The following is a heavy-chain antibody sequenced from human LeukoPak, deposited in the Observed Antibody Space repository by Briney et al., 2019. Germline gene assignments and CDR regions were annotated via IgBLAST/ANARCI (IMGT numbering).Heavy chain of an antibody. CDR3: ARDWWFGETYGMDV. J-gene: IGHJ6*02. D-gene: IGHD3-10*01. Sequence: GASVKVSCKASGYTFIGYYMHWVRQAPGQGLEWMGWINPNSGGTNYAQKFQGRVTMTRDTSISTAYMELSRLRSDDTAVYYCARDWWFGETYGMDVWGQGTTVTVSS. CDR1: GYTFIGYY. V-gene: IGHV1-2*02. CDR2: INPNSGGT.